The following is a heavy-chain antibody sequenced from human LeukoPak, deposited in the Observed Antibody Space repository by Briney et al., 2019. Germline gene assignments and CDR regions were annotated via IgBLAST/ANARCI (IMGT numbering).Heavy chain of an antibody. CDR2: INPNSGGT. CDR1: GYTFTGYY. Sequence: ASVKVSCKASGYTFTGYYMHWVRQAPGQGLEWMGWINPNSGGTNYAQKFQGRVTITRDTSISTAYMGLSRLRSDDTAVYYCASAPAAGKTVLDYWGQGTLVTVSS. V-gene: IGHV1-2*02. J-gene: IGHJ4*02. CDR3: ASAPAAGKTVLDY. D-gene: IGHD6-13*01.